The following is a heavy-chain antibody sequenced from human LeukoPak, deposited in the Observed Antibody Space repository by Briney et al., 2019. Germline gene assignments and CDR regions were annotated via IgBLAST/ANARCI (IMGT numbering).Heavy chain of an antibody. J-gene: IGHJ4*02. Sequence: GGSLRLSCAASGFTFSSYAMSWVRQAPGKGLEWVSAISGSGGSTYYADSVKGRFTISRDNSKNTLYLQMNSLRAEDTAVYYCAKDKSPHTAMVTPHDYWGQGTLVTVSS. D-gene: IGHD5-18*01. CDR1: GFTFSSYA. CDR3: AKDKSPHTAMVTPHDY. V-gene: IGHV3-23*01. CDR2: ISGSGGST.